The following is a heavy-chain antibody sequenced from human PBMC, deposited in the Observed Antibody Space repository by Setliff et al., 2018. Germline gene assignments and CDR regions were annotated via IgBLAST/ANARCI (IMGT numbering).Heavy chain of an antibody. CDR3: ARVPRFTDMRNAFDI. J-gene: IGHJ3*02. D-gene: IGHD2-15*01. V-gene: IGHV4-31*03. CDR2: IYYSGST. CDR1: GGSISSGGYY. Sequence: SETLSLTCTVSGGSISSGGYYWSWIRQHPGKGLEWIGYIYYSGSTYYNPPLKSRVTISVDTSKNQFSLKLSSVTAADTAVYYCARVPRFTDMRNAFDIWGQGTMVTVSS.